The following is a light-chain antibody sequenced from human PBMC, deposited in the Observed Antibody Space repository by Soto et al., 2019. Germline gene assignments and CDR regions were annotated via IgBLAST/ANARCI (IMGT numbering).Light chain of an antibody. CDR3: CSYGGSSALPYV. Sequence: QSVLAHPASVSRSPEHSFTISFTGTSSDVWTYNLVSCYQQHPGKAPKLIIYEVTERPSGVSNRFSGSKFGNTASLTISGLLTEDEADYYCCSYGGSSALPYVFGTGTKVTVL. CDR1: SSDVWTYNL. CDR2: EVT. V-gene: IGLV2-23*02. J-gene: IGLJ1*01.